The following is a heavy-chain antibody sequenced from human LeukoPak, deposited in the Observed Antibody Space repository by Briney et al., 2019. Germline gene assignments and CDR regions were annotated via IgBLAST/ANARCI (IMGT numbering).Heavy chain of an antibody. J-gene: IGHJ4*02. V-gene: IGHV3-53*05. D-gene: IGHD3-22*01. CDR3: ARDQLDYYDQIGGYFDY. CDR1: GFTVSSNY. CDR2: IYSGGST. Sequence: SGGSLRLSCAASGFTVSSNYMNWVRQAPGKGLEWVSVIYSGGSTYYADSVKGRFTISRDNSKNTLYLQMNSLRAEDTAVYYCARDQLDYYDQIGGYFDYWGQGTLVTVSS.